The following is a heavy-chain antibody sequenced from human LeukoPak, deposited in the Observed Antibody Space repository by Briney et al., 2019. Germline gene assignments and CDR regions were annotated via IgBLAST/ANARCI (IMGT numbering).Heavy chain of an antibody. V-gene: IGHV1-69*04. CDR1: GGTFSSYA. CDR3: ARDDHYGDYPYYFDY. Sequence: ASVKVSCKASGGTFSSYAISWVRQAPGQGLEWMGRIIPILGIANYAQKFQGRVTITADKSTSTAYMELSSLRSEDTAVYYCARDDHYGDYPYYFDYWGQGTLVTVSS. J-gene: IGHJ4*02. CDR2: IIPILGIA. D-gene: IGHD4-17*01.